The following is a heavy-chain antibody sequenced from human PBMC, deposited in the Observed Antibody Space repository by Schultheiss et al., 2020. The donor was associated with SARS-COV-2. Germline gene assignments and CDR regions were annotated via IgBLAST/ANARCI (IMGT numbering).Heavy chain of an antibody. CDR2: IGTAGDP. J-gene: IGHJ6*03. Sequence: GGSLRLSCAASGFTFSSYAMSWVRQAPGKGLEWVSAIGTAGDPYYPGSVKGRFTISRDNSKNTLYLQMNSLRAEDTAVYYCARDPTYYDFWSGYYTYYYYYMDVWGKGTTVTVSS. CDR1: GFTFSSYA. V-gene: IGHV3-23*01. D-gene: IGHD3-3*01. CDR3: ARDPTYYDFWSGYYTYYYYYMDV.